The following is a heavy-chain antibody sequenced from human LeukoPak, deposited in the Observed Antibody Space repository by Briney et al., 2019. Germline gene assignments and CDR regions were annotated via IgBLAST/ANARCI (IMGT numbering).Heavy chain of an antibody. CDR1: GFTFSSHG. D-gene: IGHD3-16*01. CDR2: IWYDGSDK. J-gene: IGHJ4*02. Sequence: GGSLRLSCAASGFTFSSHGMHWVRQAPGKGLEWVAVIWYDGSDKYYADSVKGRFTISRDNSKNTLYLQMTSLRADDAAVYYCARDRVLHYFDYWGQGALVTVSS. V-gene: IGHV3-33*01. CDR3: ARDRVLHYFDY.